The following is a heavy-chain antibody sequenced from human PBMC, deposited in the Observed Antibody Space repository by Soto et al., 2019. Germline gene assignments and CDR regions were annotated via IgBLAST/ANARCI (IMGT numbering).Heavy chain of an antibody. CDR3: ARSDTGDYVFDY. J-gene: IGHJ4*02. V-gene: IGHV4-59*01. Sequence: KPSETLYLTFTVSGGSISSYYWSWIRQPPGKGLEWIWYIYYSESTNYNPSLKSRVTISVDTSKNQFSLKLSSVTAADTAVYYCARSDTGDYVFDYWGQGTLVTVS. CDR1: GGSISSYY. CDR2: IYYSEST. D-gene: IGHD4-17*01.